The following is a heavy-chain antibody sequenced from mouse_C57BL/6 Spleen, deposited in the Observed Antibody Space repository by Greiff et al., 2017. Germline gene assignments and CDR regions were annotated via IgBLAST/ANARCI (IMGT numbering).Heavy chain of an antibody. D-gene: IGHD2-12*01. Sequence: VKLQQPGAELVKPGASVKLSCKASGYTFTSYWMHWVKQRPGQGLEWIGMIHPNSGSTNYNEKFKSKATLTVDKSSSTAYMQLSSLTSEDSAVYYCARSGRDSGFAYWGQGTLVTVSA. V-gene: IGHV1-64*01. J-gene: IGHJ3*01. CDR3: ARSGRDSGFAY. CDR1: GYTFTSYW. CDR2: IHPNSGST.